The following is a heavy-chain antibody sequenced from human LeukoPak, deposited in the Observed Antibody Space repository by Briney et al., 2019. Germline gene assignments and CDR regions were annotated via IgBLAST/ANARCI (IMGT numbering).Heavy chain of an antibody. Sequence: SETLSLTCTVSGGSISSSSYYWGWIRQPPGKGLEWIGSMYYSGSTYYNPSLKSRVTISVDTSKNQFSLKLNSVTAADTAVYYCATFDSSTYFDIWGQGAMVIVSS. D-gene: IGHD3-22*01. CDR1: GGSISSSSYY. CDR3: ATFDSSTYFDI. V-gene: IGHV4-39*07. CDR2: MYYSGST. J-gene: IGHJ3*02.